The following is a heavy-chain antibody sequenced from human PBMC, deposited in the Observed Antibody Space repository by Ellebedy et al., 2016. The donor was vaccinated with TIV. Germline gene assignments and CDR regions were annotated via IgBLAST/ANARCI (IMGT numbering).Heavy chain of an antibody. V-gene: IGHV3-30-3*01. D-gene: IGHD1-26*01. CDR2: ISYDGINK. CDR1: GFTFSNYA. Sequence: GGSLRLXXAASGFTFSNYAMHWVRQAPGKGLEWVAVISYDGINKNYADSVEGRFTTSRDNSKNTLFLQMNSLRAEDTAVYYCAREGDRGYFQHWGQGVLVTVSS. CDR3: AREGDRGYFQH. J-gene: IGHJ1*01.